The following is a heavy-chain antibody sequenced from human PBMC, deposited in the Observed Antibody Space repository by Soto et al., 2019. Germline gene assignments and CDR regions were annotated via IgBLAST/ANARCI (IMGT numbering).Heavy chain of an antibody. CDR3: ARDRATVTTSSLGY. V-gene: IGHV1-69*13. J-gene: IGHJ4*02. CDR1: GGTFSSYA. D-gene: IGHD4-17*01. Sequence: ASVKVSCKASGGTFSSYAISWVRQAPGQGLEWMGGIIPIFGTANYAQKFQGRVTITADESTSTAYMELSSLRSEDTAVYYCARDRATVTTSSLGYWGQGTLVTVSS. CDR2: IIPIFGTA.